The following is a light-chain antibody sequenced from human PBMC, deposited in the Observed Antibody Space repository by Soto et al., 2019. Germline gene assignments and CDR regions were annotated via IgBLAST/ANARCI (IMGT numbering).Light chain of an antibody. CDR1: SSDVGGYHY. J-gene: IGLJ3*02. V-gene: IGLV2-14*01. CDR2: EVS. Sequence: QSVLTQPASVSGSPGQSITISCTGSSSDVGGYHYVSWYQQYPGEAPKLVISEVSNRPSGVSNRFSGSKSGYTASLTVSGLQTEDEAFYYCSSSAGIYHYLVFGGGTKLTVL. CDR3: SSSAGIYHYLV.